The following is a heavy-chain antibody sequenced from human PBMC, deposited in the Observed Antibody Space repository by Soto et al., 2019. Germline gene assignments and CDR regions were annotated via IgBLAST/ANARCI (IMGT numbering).Heavy chain of an antibody. CDR2: IYSDGRT. V-gene: IGHV3-53*01. D-gene: IGHD6-19*01. CDR1: GFTVSSDY. J-gene: IGHJ4*02. Sequence: GGSLRLSCAASGFTVSSDYMSWVRQAPGKGLEWVSVIYSDGRTYYADSVKGRFTISRDNYENTLYLQMNSLRAEDTALYYCARELWSSAWKNYFEYWGRGTLVTVSS. CDR3: ARELWSSAWKNYFEY.